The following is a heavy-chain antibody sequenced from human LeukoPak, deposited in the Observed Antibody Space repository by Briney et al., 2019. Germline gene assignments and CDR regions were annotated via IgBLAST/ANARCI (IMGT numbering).Heavy chain of an antibody. J-gene: IGHJ4*02. D-gene: IGHD6-6*01. V-gene: IGHV4-34*01. Sequence: GSLRLSCAASGFTFSDHYMSWVRQAPGKGLEWIGEINHSGSTNCNLSLKRRVTISVDTSKNQFSLKLSPGTAADTAVCYCARGPVLDYWGEGTLVTVSS. CDR3: ARGPVLDY. CDR1: GFTFSDHY. CDR2: INHSGST.